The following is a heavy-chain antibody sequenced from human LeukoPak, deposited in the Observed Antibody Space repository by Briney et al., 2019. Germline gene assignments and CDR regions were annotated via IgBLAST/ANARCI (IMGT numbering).Heavy chain of an antibody. CDR1: GGSISSYY. V-gene: IGHV4-4*07. D-gene: IGHD3-22*01. CDR2: IYTSGGT. CDR3: ARDSRSYERSGYYHFDY. J-gene: IGHJ4*02. Sequence: PSETLSLTCTVSGGSISSYYWSWIRQPAGKGLEWIGRIYTSGGTYYNSSLKSRVNMSVDTSKNQFSLKLTSVTAADTAVYYCARDSRSYERSGYYHFDYWGQGSLVTVSS.